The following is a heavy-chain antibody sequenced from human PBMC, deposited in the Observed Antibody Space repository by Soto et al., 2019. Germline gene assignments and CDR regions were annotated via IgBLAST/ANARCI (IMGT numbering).Heavy chain of an antibody. D-gene: IGHD1-26*01. CDR1: GFSLSNARMG. CDR3: ARILGVGATGPEFDY. J-gene: IGHJ4*02. V-gene: IGHV2-26*01. Sequence: QVTLKESGPVLVKPTETLTLTCTVSGFSLSNARMGVSWIRQPPGKALEWLAHIFSNDEKSYSTSLKSRLTISKDPSKSQVVLTMTNMDPVDTATYYCARILGVGATGPEFDYWGQGTLVTVSS. CDR2: IFSNDEK.